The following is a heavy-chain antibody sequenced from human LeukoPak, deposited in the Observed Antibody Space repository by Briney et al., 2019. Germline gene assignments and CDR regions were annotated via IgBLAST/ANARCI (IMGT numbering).Heavy chain of an antibody. D-gene: IGHD2-15*01. CDR1: GFTFSSYA. CDR3: AKVNGYCSGGSCRHFDY. J-gene: IGHJ4*02. CDR2: ISGSGGST. V-gene: IGHV3-23*01. Sequence: QTGGSLRLSCAASGFTFSSYAMSWVRQAPGKGLEWVSAISGSGGSTYYADSVKGRFTISRDNSKNTLYLQMNSLRAEDTAVYYCAKVNGYCSGGSCRHFDYWGQGTLVTVSS.